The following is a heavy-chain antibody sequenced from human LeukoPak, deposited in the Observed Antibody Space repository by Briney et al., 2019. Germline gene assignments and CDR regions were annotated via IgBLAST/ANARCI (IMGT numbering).Heavy chain of an antibody. CDR2: ISYDGSNK. Sequence: GGSLRLSCAASGFTFSSYAMHWVRQAPGKGLEWVAVISYDGSNKYYADSVKGRFTISRDNSKNTLYLQMNSLRAEDTAVYYCARDGFEGLLWFGELSLGGMDVWDKGTTVTVSS. CDR3: ARDGFEGLLWFGELSLGGMDV. J-gene: IGHJ6*04. CDR1: GFTFSSYA. D-gene: IGHD3-10*01. V-gene: IGHV3-30*04.